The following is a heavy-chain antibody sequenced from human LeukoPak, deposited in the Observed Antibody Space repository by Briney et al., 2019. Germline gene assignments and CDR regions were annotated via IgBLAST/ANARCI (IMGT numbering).Heavy chain of an antibody. CDR3: TPYITMIEVL. CDR1: GYTFSGYY. CDR2: INPDSGVT. V-gene: IGHV1-2*02. D-gene: IGHD3-22*01. Sequence: ASVKLSCNASGYTFSGYYMHWVRQAPGQGLEWMGWINPDSGVTHYVQNFQDRVTMTRDASISTFYFELRRLRSDATAVYFWTPYITMIEVLWGQGTLVTVSS. J-gene: IGHJ4*02.